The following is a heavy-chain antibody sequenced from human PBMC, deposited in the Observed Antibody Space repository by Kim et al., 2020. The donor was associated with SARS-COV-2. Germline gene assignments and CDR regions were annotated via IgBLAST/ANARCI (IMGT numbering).Heavy chain of an antibody. Sequence: GGFLRLSCTASGFTFGDYAMSWFRQAPGKGLEWVGFIRSKAYGGTTEYAASVKGRFTISRDDSKTIAHLQMNSLKTEDTAVYYCTRITPYFDWQPYYFDYWGQGTLVTVSS. CDR1: GFTFGDYA. J-gene: IGHJ4*02. V-gene: IGHV3-49*03. D-gene: IGHD3-9*01. CDR3: TRITPYFDWQPYYFDY. CDR2: IRSKAYGGTT.